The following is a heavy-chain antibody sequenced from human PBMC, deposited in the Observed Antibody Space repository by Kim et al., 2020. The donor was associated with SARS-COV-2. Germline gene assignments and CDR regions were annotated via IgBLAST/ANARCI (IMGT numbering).Heavy chain of an antibody. D-gene: IGHD2-15*01. V-gene: IGHV4-34*01. CDR3: ASGGYCSGGSCTKAGYFD. CDR2: INHSGST. CDR1: GGSFSGYY. J-gene: IGHJ4*01. Sequence: SETLSLTCAVYGGSFSGYYWSWIRQPPGKGLEWIGEINHSGSTNYNPSLKSRVTISVDTSKNQFSLKLSSVTAADMAVYYCASGGYCSGGSCTKAGYFD.